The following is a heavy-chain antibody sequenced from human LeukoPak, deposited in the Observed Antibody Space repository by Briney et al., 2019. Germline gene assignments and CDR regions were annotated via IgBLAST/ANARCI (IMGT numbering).Heavy chain of an antibody. D-gene: IGHD3-10*01. V-gene: IGHV5-51*01. CDR3: ARHANYYGSGRWFDH. CDR1: GYRFTTYW. J-gene: IGHJ5*02. CDR2: IYPGDSDT. Sequence: GESLQISCKASGYRFTTYWIGWVRPMPGKGLGWMGIIYPGDSDTRYSPSFQGQVTISADISISTAYLQWSSLKASDTAMYYCARHANYYGSGRWFDHWGQGTLVTVSS.